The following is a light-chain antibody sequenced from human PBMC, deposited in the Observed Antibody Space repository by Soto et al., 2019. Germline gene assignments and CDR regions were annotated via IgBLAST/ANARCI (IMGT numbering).Light chain of an antibody. CDR3: QQSYSFPRT. Sequence: DIQMTQSPSSLSASVGDRVTITCRASQSISGYLNWYLQRPQKAPELLIYAASTLESGVPSRFSGSGSGTDFTLTISSLQSEDFATYYCQQSYSFPRTLGGGTKVDIK. CDR1: QSISGY. V-gene: IGKV1-39*01. J-gene: IGKJ4*01. CDR2: AAS.